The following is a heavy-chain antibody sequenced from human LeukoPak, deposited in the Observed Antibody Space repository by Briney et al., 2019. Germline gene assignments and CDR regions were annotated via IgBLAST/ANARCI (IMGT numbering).Heavy chain of an antibody. CDR3: AKEFGSSWTYYDY. V-gene: IGHV3-23*01. J-gene: IGHJ4*02. CDR1: GFTFNIYA. Sequence: SGGSLRLSCAASGFTFNIYAMSWVRQAPGKGLEWVSVISGSGGSTFYADSVKGRFTMSRDNSKNTLYLQMDSLRAEDTAVYYCAKEFGSSWTYYDYWGQGTPVTVSS. CDR2: ISGSGGST. D-gene: IGHD6-13*01.